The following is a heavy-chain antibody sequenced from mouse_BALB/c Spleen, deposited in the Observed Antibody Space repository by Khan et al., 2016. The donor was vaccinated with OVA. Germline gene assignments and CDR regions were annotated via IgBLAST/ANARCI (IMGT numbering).Heavy chain of an antibody. J-gene: IGHJ3*01. Sequence: EVELVESGGDLVKPGGSLKLSCAASGFTFSNYDMSWVRQTPDKRLGWVATISSAGSYTYYPDSVKGRFTISRDNAKNTLYLQLSSLKSEDTAMYYGARRGYDEAWFAYWGHGTLVTVSA. CDR1: GFTFSNYD. D-gene: IGHD2-2*01. CDR3: ARRGYDEAWFAY. CDR2: ISSAGSYT. V-gene: IGHV5-6*01.